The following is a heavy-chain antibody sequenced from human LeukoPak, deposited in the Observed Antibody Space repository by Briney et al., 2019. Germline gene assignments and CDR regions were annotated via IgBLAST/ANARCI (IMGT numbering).Heavy chain of an antibody. J-gene: IGHJ5*02. CDR3: ARSTLAWFDP. CDR1: GGSISSYS. V-gene: IGHV4-59*01. Sequence: SETLSLTCTVSGGSISSYSWSWIRQPPGKGLKWIGYIYYSGSTNQNPSLKSRVTISVDTSKNQFSLKLSSVTAADTAVYYCARSTLAWFDPWGQGTLVTVSS. CDR2: IYYSGST.